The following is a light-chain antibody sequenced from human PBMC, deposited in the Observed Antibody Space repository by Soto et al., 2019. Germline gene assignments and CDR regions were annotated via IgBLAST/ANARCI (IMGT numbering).Light chain of an antibody. V-gene: IGLV4-69*01. CDR3: QTWGTVV. Sequence: QLVLTQSPSASASLGASVKLTCTLSSGHSSYAIAWHQQQPEKGPRYLLKLNSDGSHSKGDGIPDRFSGSSYGAVRYLTIASLQSEDGADYCCQTWGTVVVGGGTKLTVL. J-gene: IGLJ2*01. CDR2: LNSDGSH. CDR1: SGHSSYA.